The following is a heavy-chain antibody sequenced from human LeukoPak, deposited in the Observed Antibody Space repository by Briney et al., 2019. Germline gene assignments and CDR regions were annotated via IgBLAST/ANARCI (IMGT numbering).Heavy chain of an antibody. CDR3: VRSLRSADF. Sequence: PGGSLRPYCAASGFSLSNYWMHWVRQAPGKGLMWVSQISPDGSQTFYADSVKGRFTISRDNAKNTLFLQMDSLRAEDTALYYCVRSLRSADFWGQGTLVTVSS. CDR1: GFSLSNYW. J-gene: IGHJ4*02. CDR2: ISPDGSQT. V-gene: IGHV3-74*01.